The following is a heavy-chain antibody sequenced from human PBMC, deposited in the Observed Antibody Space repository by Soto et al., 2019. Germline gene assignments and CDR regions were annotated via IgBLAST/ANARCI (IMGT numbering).Heavy chain of an antibody. CDR1: GGSLSGGTNY. Sequence: SETLSLTCTVSGGSLSGGTNYWSWVRQSPGKEMEWIGYIYDRGSTNYNPSLKSRVTISVDTSKNQFSLKLSSVTAADTAVYYCARGVYDYVWGSYRYSPLDYWGQGTLVTVSS. D-gene: IGHD3-16*02. CDR2: IYDRGST. CDR3: ARGVYDYVWGSYRYSPLDY. V-gene: IGHV4-61*01. J-gene: IGHJ4*02.